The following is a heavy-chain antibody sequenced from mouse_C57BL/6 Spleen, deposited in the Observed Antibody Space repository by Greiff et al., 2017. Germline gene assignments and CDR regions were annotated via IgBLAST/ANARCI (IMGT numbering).Heavy chain of an antibody. CDR1: GYTFTSYW. D-gene: IGHD1-1*01. V-gene: IGHV1-69*01. CDR2: IDPSDSYT. Sequence: QVQLQQPGAELVMPGASVKLSCKASGYTFTSYWMHWVKQRPGQGLEWIGEIDPSDSYTNYNQKFKGKSTLTVDKSSSTAYMQLSSLTSEDSAVYYGARLTTVVATDWYFDVWGTGTTVTVSS. CDR3: ARLTTVVATDWYFDV. J-gene: IGHJ1*03.